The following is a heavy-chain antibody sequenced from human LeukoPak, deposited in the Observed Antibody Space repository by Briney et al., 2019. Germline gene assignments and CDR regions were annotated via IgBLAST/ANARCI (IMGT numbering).Heavy chain of an antibody. V-gene: IGHV1-2*02. Sequence: VASVKVSCKASGYIFTDYYLHCVRQAPGQRLEWIGWINPNMGETNYIQKFQDRVTMTRDTSISKAYMELTRLRSDDTALYYCARDWGYCSGGNCQIHWFDPWGQGTLVTVSS. J-gene: IGHJ5*02. CDR2: INPNMGET. CDR1: GYIFTDYY. D-gene: IGHD2-15*01. CDR3: ARDWGYCSGGNCQIHWFDP.